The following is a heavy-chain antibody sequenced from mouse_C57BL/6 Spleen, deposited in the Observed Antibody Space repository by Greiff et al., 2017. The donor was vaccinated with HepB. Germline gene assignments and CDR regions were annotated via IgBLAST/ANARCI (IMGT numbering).Heavy chain of an antibody. V-gene: IGHV10-1*01. CDR1: GFSFNTYA. CDR3: VRQGVSGPFAY. CDR2: IRSKSNNYAT. J-gene: IGHJ3*01. Sequence: EVKLVESGGGLVQPKGSLKLSCAASGFSFNTYAMNWVRQAPGKGLEWVARIRSKSNNYATYYADSVKDRFTISRDDSESMLYLQMNNLKTEDTAMYYCVRQGVSGPFAYWGQGTLVTVSA.